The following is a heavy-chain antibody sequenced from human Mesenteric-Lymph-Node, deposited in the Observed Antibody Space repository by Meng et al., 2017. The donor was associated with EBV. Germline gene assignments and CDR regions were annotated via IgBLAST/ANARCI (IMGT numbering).Heavy chain of an antibody. CDR3: ARLLAVPGTPSNTFDF. J-gene: IGHJ4*02. CDR2: IYHGGYT. Sequence: QLQLPGSGPGPVKPSGTLSLPCAVSGDSISTSNWWTWVRQPPGKGLEWIGEIYHGGYTNYNPSLKSRVTISVDMSKNQFSLKLSSVTAADTAVYYCARLLAVPGTPSNTFDFWGQGTLVTVSS. CDR1: GDSISTSNW. D-gene: IGHD6-19*01. V-gene: IGHV4-4*02.